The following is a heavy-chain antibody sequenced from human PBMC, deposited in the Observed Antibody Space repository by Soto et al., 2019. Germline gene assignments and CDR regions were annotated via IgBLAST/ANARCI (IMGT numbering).Heavy chain of an antibody. CDR1: GFTFSSYS. V-gene: IGHV3-48*01. Sequence: GGSLRLSCAASGFTFSSYSMNWVRQAPGKGLEWVSYISSSSSTIYYADSVKGRFTISRDNAKNSLYLQMNSLRAEDTAVYYCARDLLVVVPAAGNWFDPWGQGTLVTVSS. CDR2: ISSSSSTI. J-gene: IGHJ5*02. D-gene: IGHD2-2*01. CDR3: ARDLLVVVPAAGNWFDP.